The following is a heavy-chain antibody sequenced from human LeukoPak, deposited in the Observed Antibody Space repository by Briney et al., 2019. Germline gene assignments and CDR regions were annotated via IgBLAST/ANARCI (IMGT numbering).Heavy chain of an antibody. J-gene: IGHJ5*02. CDR3: ARDWGTLVQPSGWFDP. D-gene: IGHD3-16*01. V-gene: IGHV4-4*07. Sequence: PSETLSLTCTVSGGSISSYCWSWIRQPAGKGLEWIGRIYTSGSTNYNPSLKSRVTMSVDTSKNQFSLKLSSVTAADTAVYYCARDWGTLVQPSGWFDPWGQGTLVTVSS. CDR2: IYTSGST. CDR1: GGSISSYC.